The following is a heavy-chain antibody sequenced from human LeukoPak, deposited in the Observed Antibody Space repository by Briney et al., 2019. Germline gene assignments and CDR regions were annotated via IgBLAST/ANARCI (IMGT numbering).Heavy chain of an antibody. D-gene: IGHD3-22*01. CDR2: IYYSGST. Sequence: SETLSLTCTVSGGSISSYYWSWIRQPPGKGLEWIGYIYYSGSTNYNPSLKSRVTISVDTSKNQFSLKLSSVTAADTAVYYCARDHKGVVAVGMDVWGKGTTVTVSS. CDR3: ARDHKGVVAVGMDV. V-gene: IGHV4-59*01. CDR1: GGSISSYY. J-gene: IGHJ6*04.